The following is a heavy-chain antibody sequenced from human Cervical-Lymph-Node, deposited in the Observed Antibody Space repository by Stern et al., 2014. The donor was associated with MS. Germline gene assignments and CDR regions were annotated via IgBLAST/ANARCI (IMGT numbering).Heavy chain of an antibody. V-gene: IGHV1-69*01. D-gene: IGHD6-13*01. CDR2: IFPVFGTP. J-gene: IGHJ5*02. Sequence: QVQLGQSGAEVTKPGSSVKVSCKASGGTFSKFPSSCVRQAPGQGLEWMGGIFPVFGTPTYAQEFRGRVTITADVSTSTVYMELSSLRSDDTAFYYCALSSETSDRWYSLGYDLWGQGTLVTVSS. CDR3: ALSSETSDRWYSLGYDL. CDR1: GGTFSKFP.